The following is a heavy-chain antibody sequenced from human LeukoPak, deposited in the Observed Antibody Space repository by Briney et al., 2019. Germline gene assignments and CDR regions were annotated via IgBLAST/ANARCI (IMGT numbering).Heavy chain of an antibody. J-gene: IGHJ4*02. CDR2: ISGSGGST. CDR3: AKDRNGPSGYFDY. D-gene: IGHD2-8*01. CDR1: GLTFSSYA. Sequence: GGSLRLSCAASGLTFSSYAMSWVRQAPGKGLEWVSAISGSGGSTYYADSVKGRFTISRDNSKNTLYLQMNSLRAEDTAVYYCAKDRNGPSGYFDYWGQGTLVTVSS. V-gene: IGHV3-23*01.